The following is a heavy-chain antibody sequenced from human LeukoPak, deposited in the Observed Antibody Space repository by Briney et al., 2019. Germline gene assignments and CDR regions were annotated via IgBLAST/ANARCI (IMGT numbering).Heavy chain of an antibody. CDR3: GRNGVVAENRLYVDY. J-gene: IGHJ4*02. Sequence: ASVKVSCKASGYTFTGHYIHWVRQAPGQGLEWMGLIGANNANTKLEQKFQGRLTMAIDTSTGIVHMELRDPISDDTAVYYCGRNGVVAENRLYVDYWGQGTLVTVSS. V-gene: IGHV1-18*04. CDR2: IGANNANT. D-gene: IGHD2-8*01. CDR1: GYTFTGHY.